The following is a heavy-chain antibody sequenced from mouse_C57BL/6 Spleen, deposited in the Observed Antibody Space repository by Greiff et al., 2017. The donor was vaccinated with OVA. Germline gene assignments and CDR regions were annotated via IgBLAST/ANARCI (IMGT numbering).Heavy chain of an antibody. CDR1: GYTFTSYW. CDR2: IDPNSGGT. J-gene: IGHJ2*01. Sequence: VQLQQPGAELVKPGASVKLSCKASGYTFTSYWMHWVKQRPGRGLEWIGRIDPNSGGTKYTEKFKGKATLTVDKPSSTAYMQLSSLTSEDSAVYYCARSLGSNDYDVGDWGQGTTLTVSS. D-gene: IGHD2-4*01. CDR3: ARSLGSNDYDVGD. V-gene: IGHV1-72*01.